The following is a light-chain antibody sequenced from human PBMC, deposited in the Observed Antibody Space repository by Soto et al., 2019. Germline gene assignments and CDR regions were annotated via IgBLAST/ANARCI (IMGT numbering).Light chain of an antibody. V-gene: IGLV2-11*01. Sequence: QSVLTQPRSVSGSLGHSVTISCTGTSSDIGSYNSVSWYQQHPGKAPKLIIFDVFERPSGVPDRFSGSKSGNSASLTISGLQPEDESHYYCSSFAPSYTMIFGGGTKVTVL. CDR2: DVF. CDR3: SSFAPSYTMI. CDR1: SSDIGSYNS. J-gene: IGLJ2*01.